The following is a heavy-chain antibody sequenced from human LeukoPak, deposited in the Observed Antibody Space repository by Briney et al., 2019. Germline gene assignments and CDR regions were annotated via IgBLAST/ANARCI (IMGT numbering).Heavy chain of an antibody. V-gene: IGHV3-7*01. CDR2: IKQDGSEK. CDR1: GFTFSSYA. Sequence: PGGSLRLSCAASGFTFSSYAMSCVRQAPGKGLEWVANIKQDGSEKYYVDSVKGRFTISRDNAKNSLYLQMNSLRAEDTAVYYCARDPFGVVTPIDYWGQGTLVTVSS. J-gene: IGHJ4*02. CDR3: ARDPFGVVTPIDY. D-gene: IGHD3-3*01.